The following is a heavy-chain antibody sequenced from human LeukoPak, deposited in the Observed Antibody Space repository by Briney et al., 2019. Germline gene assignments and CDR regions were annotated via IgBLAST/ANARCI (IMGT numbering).Heavy chain of an antibody. Sequence: ASVKVSCKASGYTFTSYGISWVRQAPGQGLEWMGWINPNSGGTNYAQKFQGRVTMTRDTSISTAYMELSRLRSDDTAVYYCAILTGQNFDYWGQGALVTVSS. V-gene: IGHV1-2*02. CDR3: AILTGQNFDY. J-gene: IGHJ4*02. CDR1: GYTFTSYG. D-gene: IGHD3-9*01. CDR2: INPNSGGT.